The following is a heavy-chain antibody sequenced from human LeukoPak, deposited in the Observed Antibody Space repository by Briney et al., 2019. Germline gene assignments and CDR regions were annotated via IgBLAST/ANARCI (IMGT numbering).Heavy chain of an antibody. CDR1: GFTFSNYE. D-gene: IGHD2-15*01. Sequence: PGGSLRLSCAASGFTFSNYEMGWVRQVPGKGLEWLAYISKTGNSGYTIYYADSVKGRFIISRDNAKNSVYLQMNNLRAEDTAVYHCASLWQLLGSWGQGTLVTVSS. CDR3: ASLWQLLGS. CDR2: ISKTGNSGYTI. V-gene: IGHV3-48*03. J-gene: IGHJ5*02.